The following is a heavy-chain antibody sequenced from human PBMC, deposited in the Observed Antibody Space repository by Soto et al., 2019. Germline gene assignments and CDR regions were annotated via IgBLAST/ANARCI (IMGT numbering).Heavy chain of an antibody. Sequence: SETLSLTCSVSGGSISGDYYWSWIRQSPEKGLEWIGYIYYSGSSYSNPALQSRLSMSLDTSKNQFSLKLRSVTAADTAVYYCARGGARRPGSFDSWGQGAMVTVSS. CDR1: GGSISGDYY. V-gene: IGHV4-30-4*08. CDR2: IYYSGSS. CDR3: ARGGARRPGSFDS. D-gene: IGHD3-16*01. J-gene: IGHJ4*02.